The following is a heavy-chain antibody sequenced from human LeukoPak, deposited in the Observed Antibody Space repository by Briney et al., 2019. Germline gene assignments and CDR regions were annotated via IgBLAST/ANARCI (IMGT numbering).Heavy chain of an antibody. Sequence: SETLSLTCTVSGGSISSGDYYWSWIRQPPGKGLEWIGYIYYSGSTYYNPSLKSRVTISVDTSKNQFSLKLSSVTAADTAVYYCARDYWRGSSWYHDYWGQGTLVTVSS. J-gene: IGHJ4*02. CDR2: IYYSGST. V-gene: IGHV4-30-4*02. CDR1: GGSISSGDYY. CDR3: ARDYWRGSSWYHDY. D-gene: IGHD6-13*01.